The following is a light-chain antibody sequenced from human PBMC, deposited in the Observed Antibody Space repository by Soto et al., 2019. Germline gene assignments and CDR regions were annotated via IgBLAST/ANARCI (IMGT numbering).Light chain of an antibody. J-gene: IGKJ1*01. Sequence: EIVLTQSPGTLSLSPGERATLSCGASQRVTSNYLAWYQQKPGQAPRLLIFGASTRATGIPDRFSGSGSGTDFTLTISRLEPEDCAVYYCQHYYTSYTTFGQGTKVEIK. V-gene: IGKV3-20*01. CDR1: QRVTSNY. CDR2: GAS. CDR3: QHYYTSYTT.